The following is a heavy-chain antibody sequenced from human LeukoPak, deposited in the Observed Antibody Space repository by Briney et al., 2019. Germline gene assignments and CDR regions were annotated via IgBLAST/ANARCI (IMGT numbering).Heavy chain of an antibody. CDR2: IIPILATE. CDR1: GGTFSSYA. V-gene: IGHV1-69*11. Sequence: SVKVSCKASGGTFSSYAFSWVRQAPGQGLEWMGRIIPILATEFYAQKVQDRLTITADPSTSTAYMKLSSLRSDDTAVYYCARDRRAAGGFFSPEYWGQGTQVTVSS. CDR3: ARDRRAAGGFFSPEY. D-gene: IGHD6-13*01. J-gene: IGHJ4*02.